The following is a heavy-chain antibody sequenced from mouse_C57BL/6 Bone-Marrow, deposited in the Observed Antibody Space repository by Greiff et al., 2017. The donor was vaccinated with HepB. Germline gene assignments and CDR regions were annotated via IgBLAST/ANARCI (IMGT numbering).Heavy chain of an antibody. CDR1: GYTFTSYW. Sequence: QVQLQQPGAELVKPGASVKVSCKASGYTFTSYWMHWVKQRPGQGLEWIGRIDPNSGGTKYNEKFKSKATLTVDKTSSTAYMQLSSLTSEDSAVYYCARSRGAAQADYWGQGTTLTVSS. J-gene: IGHJ2*01. D-gene: IGHD3-2*02. CDR3: ARSRGAAQADY. CDR2: IDPNSGGT. V-gene: IGHV1-72*01.